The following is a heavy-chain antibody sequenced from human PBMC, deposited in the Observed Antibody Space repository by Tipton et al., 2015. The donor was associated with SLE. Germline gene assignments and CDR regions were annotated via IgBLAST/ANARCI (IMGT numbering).Heavy chain of an antibody. Sequence: SLRLSCAASGFTVSSNYMSWVRQAPGKGLEWVSVIYSGGSTYYADSVKGRFTISRDNSKNTLYLQMNSLRAEDTAVYYCARVTTVTSFPDAFDIWGQGTMVTVSS. J-gene: IGHJ3*02. CDR2: IYSGGST. D-gene: IGHD4-17*01. CDR1: GFTVSSNY. V-gene: IGHV3-53*01. CDR3: ARVTTVTSFPDAFDI.